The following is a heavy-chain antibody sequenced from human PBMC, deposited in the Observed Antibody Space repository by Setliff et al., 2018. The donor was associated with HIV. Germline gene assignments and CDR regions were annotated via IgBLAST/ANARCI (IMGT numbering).Heavy chain of an antibody. D-gene: IGHD3-22*01. CDR1: GGSIINNF. J-gene: IGHJ3*02. V-gene: IGHV4-59*08. CDR2: IYYSGST. CDR3: ARSLVPSGYYYGRHAFDI. Sequence: SETLSLTCTVSGGSIINNFWSWIRLPPGKGLEFIGYIYYSGSTYYNPSLKSRATISVDTSKNQFSLKLSSVTAADTAVYYCARSLVPSGYYYGRHAFDIWGQGTKVTVSS.